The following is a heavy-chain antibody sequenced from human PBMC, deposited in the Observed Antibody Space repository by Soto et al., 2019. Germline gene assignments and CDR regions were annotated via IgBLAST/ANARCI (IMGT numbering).Heavy chain of an antibody. CDR2: IYSSGST. CDR3: ARAQRFPAWFAP. J-gene: IGHJ5*02. Sequence: PSETLSLTCTVSGGAINSYYWTWIRQPAGKGLEWIGRIYSSGSTKYNPSLQSRVTMSLDTSKNQFSLRLTSVTAADTAVYYCARAQRFPAWFAPGGQGPWVTVS. D-gene: IGHD2-2*01. CDR1: GGAINSYY. V-gene: IGHV4-4*07.